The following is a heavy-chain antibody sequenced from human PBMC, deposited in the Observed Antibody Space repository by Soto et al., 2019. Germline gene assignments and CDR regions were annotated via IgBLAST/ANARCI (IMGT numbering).Heavy chain of an antibody. Sequence: GGSLRLSCTASGFTFSSYAMSWVRQAPGKGLEWVSAISGSGYSTYYADSVEGRFTISRDNTKNTLFLLMNSLRAEDSAVYYCAKGASNSGWGGIDYWGQGTLVTVSS. CDR2: ISGSGYST. J-gene: IGHJ4*02. V-gene: IGHV3-23*01. D-gene: IGHD6-19*01. CDR3: AKGASNSGWGGIDY. CDR1: GFTFSSYA.